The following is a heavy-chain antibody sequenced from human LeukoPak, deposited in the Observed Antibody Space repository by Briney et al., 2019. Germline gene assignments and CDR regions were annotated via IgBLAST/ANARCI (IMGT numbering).Heavy chain of an antibody. D-gene: IGHD1-26*01. Sequence: SETLSLTCDVYGGSFSGYYWIWIRQPPGKGLEWIGEINHSGITNYNPSLKSRVTILVDTSKNQFALNLSSVIAADTAIYYCARLVVGATLGGYYYYYYYMDVWGKGTTVTVSS. V-gene: IGHV4-34*01. CDR2: INHSGIT. CDR1: GGSFSGYY. CDR3: ARLVVGATLGGYYYYYYYMDV. J-gene: IGHJ6*03.